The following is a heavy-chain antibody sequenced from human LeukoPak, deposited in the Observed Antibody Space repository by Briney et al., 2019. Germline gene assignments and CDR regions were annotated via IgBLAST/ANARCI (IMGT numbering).Heavy chain of an antibody. Sequence: GASVKVSCKASGYTFTGYYMHWVRQAPGQGLEWMGWINPNSGGTNYAQKFQGRVTMTRDTSISTAYMELSRLRSDDTAVYYCAASSMARGVISDYWGQGTLVTVSS. V-gene: IGHV1-2*02. CDR3: AASSMARGVISDY. D-gene: IGHD3-10*01. J-gene: IGHJ4*02. CDR2: INPNSGGT. CDR1: GYTFTGYY.